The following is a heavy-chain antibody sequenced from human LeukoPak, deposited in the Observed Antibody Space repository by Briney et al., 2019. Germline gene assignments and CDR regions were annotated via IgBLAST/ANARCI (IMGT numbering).Heavy chain of an antibody. D-gene: IGHD2-2*01. J-gene: IGHJ4*02. CDR2: ISGSGGST. Sequence: QAGGSLRLSCAASGFTFSSYAMSWVRQAPGKGLEWVSAISGSGGSTYYADSVKGRFTISRDNSKNTLYLQMNSLRAEDTAVYYCASKLLPAAEQGLAYWGQGTLVTVSS. CDR1: GFTFSSYA. V-gene: IGHV3-23*01. CDR3: ASKLLPAAEQGLAY.